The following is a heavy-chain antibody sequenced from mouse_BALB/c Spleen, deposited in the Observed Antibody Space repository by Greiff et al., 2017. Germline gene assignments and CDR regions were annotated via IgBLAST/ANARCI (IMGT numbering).Heavy chain of an antibody. D-gene: IGHD2-4*01. V-gene: IGHV14-3*02. Sequence: EVQLQQSGAELVKPGASVKLSCTASGFNIKDTYMHWVKQRPEQGLEWIGRIDPANGNTKYDPKFQGKATITADTSSNTAYLQLSSLTSEDTAVYYCASEITMITYFDYWGQGTTLTVSS. CDR1: GFNIKDTY. CDR2: IDPANGNT. CDR3: ASEITMITYFDY. J-gene: IGHJ2*01.